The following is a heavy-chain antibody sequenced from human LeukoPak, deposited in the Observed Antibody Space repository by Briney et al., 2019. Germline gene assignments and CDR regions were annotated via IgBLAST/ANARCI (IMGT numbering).Heavy chain of an antibody. D-gene: IGHD1-26*01. CDR3: ARRAYGTKFDY. CDR1: AGSINSGDYY. J-gene: IGHJ4*02. CDR2: IYSPGT. V-gene: IGHV4-61*02. Sequence: PSQTLSLTCTVSAGSINSGDYYWSWTRQPAGKGLEWIGRIYSPGTNYNYNPSVKSRVTISIDTSKNQFSLKLSSVTAADTAVYYCARRAYGTKFDYWGQGTLVTVSS.